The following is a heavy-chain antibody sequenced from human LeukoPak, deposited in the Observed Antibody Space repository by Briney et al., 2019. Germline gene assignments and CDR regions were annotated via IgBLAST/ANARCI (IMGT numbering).Heavy chain of an antibody. V-gene: IGHV1-2*02. Sequence: GASVKVSCKASGYIFTGYYMHWVRQAPGQGLEWMGWINPNSGDTNYAQKFQGRVTMTRDTSISTAYMELSRLRSDDTAVYYCARDRLLAYSYVDYWGQGTLVTVSS. D-gene: IGHD5-18*01. CDR3: ARDRLLAYSYVDY. J-gene: IGHJ4*02. CDR2: INPNSGDT. CDR1: GYIFTGYY.